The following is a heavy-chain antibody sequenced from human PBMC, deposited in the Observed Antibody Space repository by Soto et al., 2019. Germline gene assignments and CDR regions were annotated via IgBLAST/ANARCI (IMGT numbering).Heavy chain of an antibody. CDR1: GGSISSGGYY. CDR2: IYYSGST. Sequence: QVQLQESGPGLVKPSQTLSLTCTVSGGSISSGGYYWSWIRQHPGKGLEWIGYIYYSGSTYYNPSLKSRVTIPVETSTIQFSLKLNSVTAADTAVYYCARGLRAVTLIVSWGQGTLVTVSS. D-gene: IGHD4-17*01. J-gene: IGHJ4*02. V-gene: IGHV4-31*03. CDR3: ARGLRAVTLIVS.